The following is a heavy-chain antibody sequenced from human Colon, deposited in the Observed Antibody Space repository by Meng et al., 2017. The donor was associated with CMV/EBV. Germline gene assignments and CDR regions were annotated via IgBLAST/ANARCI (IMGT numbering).Heavy chain of an antibody. CDR2: ISSSGSYK. CDR1: GFSFNRYS. Sequence: GESLKISCAASGFSFNRYSMNWVRQVPGKGLECVSSISSSGSYKDYADSVKGRFTVSRDNARDSQYLQMNSLRAEDTAVYYCARDRYTYNDPKSYYFDLWGQGTLVTVSS. V-gene: IGHV3-21*01. D-gene: IGHD1-1*01. CDR3: ARDRYTYNDPKSYYFDL. J-gene: IGHJ4*02.